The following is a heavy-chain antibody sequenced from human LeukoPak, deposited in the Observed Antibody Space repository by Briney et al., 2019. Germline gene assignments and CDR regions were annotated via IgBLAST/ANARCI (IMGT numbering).Heavy chain of an antibody. CDR1: GFTFSNYA. Sequence: GGSLRLSCAVSGFTFSNYALSWVRQAPGKGLEWLSAITGSGDITYYADSVKGRFTVSRDISKNTLYLQMNSLRAEDTAVYYCAKGGTSYDSSGYYGDFDYWGQGTLVTVSS. CDR2: ITGSGDIT. CDR3: AKGGTSYDSSGYYGDFDY. D-gene: IGHD3-22*01. V-gene: IGHV3-23*01. J-gene: IGHJ4*02.